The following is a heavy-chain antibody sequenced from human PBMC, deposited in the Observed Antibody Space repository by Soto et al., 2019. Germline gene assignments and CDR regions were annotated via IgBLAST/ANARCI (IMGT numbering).Heavy chain of an antibody. CDR1: GGSISSSSYY. CDR3: ARPREEHNAPYNWFDP. CDR2: IYYSGST. D-gene: IGHD1-20*01. Sequence: TSETMSLTCTVAGGSISSSSYYWVWIRQPPGKGQERIGRIYYSGSTYYNPSLKSRVTISVDTSKNQFSLKLSSVTAADTAVYYCARPREEHNAPYNWFDPWGQGTLVTVSS. V-gene: IGHV4-39*01. J-gene: IGHJ5*02.